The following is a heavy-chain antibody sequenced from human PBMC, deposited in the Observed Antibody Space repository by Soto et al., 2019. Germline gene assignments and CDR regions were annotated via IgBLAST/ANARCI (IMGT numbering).Heavy chain of an antibody. CDR1: GFTFDDYA. CDR2: ISWDGGST. CDR3: AKDYYDSSGYYFLGY. J-gene: IGHJ4*02. D-gene: IGHD3-22*01. V-gene: IGHV3-43D*04. Sequence: GGSLRLSCAASGFTFDDYAMHWVRQAPGKGLEWVSLISWDGGSTYYADSVKGRFTISRDNSKNSLYLQMNSLRAEDTALYYCAKDYYDSSGYYFLGYWGQGTLVTVSS.